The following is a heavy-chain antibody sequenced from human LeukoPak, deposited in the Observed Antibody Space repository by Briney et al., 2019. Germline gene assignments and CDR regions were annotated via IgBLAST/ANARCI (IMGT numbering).Heavy chain of an antibody. CDR1: GGSISSSSYY. CDR2: IYYSGST. CDR3: ARDPRAHAFDI. V-gene: IGHV4-39*07. Sequence: PSETLSLTCTVSGGSISSSSYYWGWIRQPPGKGLEWIGSIYYSGSTYYNPSLKSRVTISVDTSKNQFSLKLSSVTAADTAVYYCARDPRAHAFDIWGQGTMVTVSS. J-gene: IGHJ3*02.